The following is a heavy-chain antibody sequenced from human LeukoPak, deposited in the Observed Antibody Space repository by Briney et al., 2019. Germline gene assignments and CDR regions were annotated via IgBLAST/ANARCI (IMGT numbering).Heavy chain of an antibody. CDR1: GYTFTSYD. D-gene: IGHD3-10*01. V-gene: IGHV1-8*01. Sequence: PGASVKVSCKASGYTFTSYDINWVRQATGQGLEWMGWMNPNSGNTGYAQKFQGRVTMTRNTSISTAYMELSSLRSEDTAVYYCARALVVRGVISLFLSSGYYYYMDVWGKGTTVTISS. CDR2: MNPNSGNT. CDR3: ARALVVRGVISLFLSSGYYYYMDV. J-gene: IGHJ6*03.